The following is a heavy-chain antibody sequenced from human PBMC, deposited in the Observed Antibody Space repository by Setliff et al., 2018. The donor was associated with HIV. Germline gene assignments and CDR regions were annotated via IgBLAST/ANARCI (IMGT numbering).Heavy chain of an antibody. CDR2: ISGYNGAT. CDR1: GCTFTSFA. CDR3: ARVGPFEFDSSGYAEF. D-gene: IGHD3-22*01. J-gene: IGHJ4*02. Sequence: GASVKVSCKASGCTFTSFAMSWVRQAPGQGLEWVAWISGYNGATTYAQKFEDRVTMTRDTSTNTVYMELSSLRSDDTAVYFCARVGPFEFDSSGYAEFWGQGTPVTVSS. V-gene: IGHV1-18*01.